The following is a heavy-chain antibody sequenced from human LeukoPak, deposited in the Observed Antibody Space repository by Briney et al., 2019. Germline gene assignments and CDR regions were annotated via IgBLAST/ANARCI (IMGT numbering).Heavy chain of an antibody. CDR3: ARDFSSSSTVYYYYMDV. CDR1: GGSISSRTYY. Sequence: SETLSLTCTVSGGSISSRTYYWGWIRQPPGKGLEWIGTIYYSGTTYYNPSLKSRVTISLDTSKNQFSLKLSSVTAADTAIYYCARDFSSSSTVYYYYMDVWGKGTTVTVSS. J-gene: IGHJ6*03. CDR2: IYYSGTT. V-gene: IGHV4-39*07. D-gene: IGHD6-6*01.